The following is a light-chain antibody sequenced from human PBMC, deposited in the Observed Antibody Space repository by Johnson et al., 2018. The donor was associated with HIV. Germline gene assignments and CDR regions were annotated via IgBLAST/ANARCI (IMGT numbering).Light chain of an antibody. CDR2: ENN. Sequence: QSVLTQPPSVSAAPGQKVTISCSGSSSNIGNNYVSWYQQLPGTAPKLLIYENNKRPSGIPDRFSGSKSGTSGTLGINGLQTGDEADYYCGTWDSSLSAYVFGTGTKVTVL. CDR1: SSNIGNNY. J-gene: IGLJ1*01. CDR3: GTWDSSLSAYV. V-gene: IGLV1-51*02.